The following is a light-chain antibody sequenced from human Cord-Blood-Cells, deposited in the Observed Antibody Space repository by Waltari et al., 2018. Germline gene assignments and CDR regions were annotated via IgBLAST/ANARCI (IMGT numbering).Light chain of an antibody. J-gene: IGKJ1*01. Sequence: DLQMNQSPSSLSASVGDRVTIPCRASQSISSYLNWYQQKPWKAPKLLIYAASSLQSGVPARFSGSGSGTDFTRTISRLQPEDFATNDCQQSYSTPWTIGQGTKVEIK. CDR2: AAS. CDR1: QSISSY. V-gene: IGKV1-39*01. CDR3: QQSYSTPWT.